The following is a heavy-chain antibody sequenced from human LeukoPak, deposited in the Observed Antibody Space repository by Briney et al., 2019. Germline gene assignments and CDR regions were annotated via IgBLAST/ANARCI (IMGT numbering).Heavy chain of an antibody. Sequence: SETLSLTCTVSGGSVSSSSYYWGWIRQPPGKGLEWIGYIYYSGSTNYNPSLKSRVTISVDTSKNQFSLKLSSVTAADTAVYYCARVLGIAAASAHDLSMYNWFDPWGQGTLVTVSS. CDR2: IYYSGST. CDR1: GGSVSSSSYY. CDR3: ARVLGIAAASAHDLSMYNWFDP. J-gene: IGHJ5*02. V-gene: IGHV4-61*01. D-gene: IGHD6-13*01.